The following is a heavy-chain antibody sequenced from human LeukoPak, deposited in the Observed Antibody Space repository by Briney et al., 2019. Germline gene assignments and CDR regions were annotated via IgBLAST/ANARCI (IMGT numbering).Heavy chain of an antibody. CDR1: GDSITSGSYY. CDR2: INHSGST. Sequence: SETLSLTCTVSGDSITSGSYYWSWIRQPPGKGLEWIGEINHSGSTNYNPSLKSRVTISVDTSKNQFSLKLSSVTAADTAVYYCARDTANFWGIDYWGQGTLVTVSS. D-gene: IGHD5-18*01. J-gene: IGHJ4*02. V-gene: IGHV4-39*07. CDR3: ARDTANFWGIDY.